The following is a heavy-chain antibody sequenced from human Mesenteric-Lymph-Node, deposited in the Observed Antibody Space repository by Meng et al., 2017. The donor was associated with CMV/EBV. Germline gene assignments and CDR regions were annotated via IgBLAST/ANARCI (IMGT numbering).Heavy chain of an antibody. V-gene: IGHV3-30-3*01. CDR3: ARAFEYSSSSVAFDI. CDR2: ISCDGSNK. D-gene: IGHD6-6*01. Sequence: GESLKISCAASGFTFSSYAMHWVRQAPGKGLEWVAVISCDGSNKYYADSVKGRFTISRDNSKNTLYLQMNSLRAEDTAVYYCARAFEYSSSSVAFDIWGQGTMVTVSS. CDR1: GFTFSSYA. J-gene: IGHJ3*02.